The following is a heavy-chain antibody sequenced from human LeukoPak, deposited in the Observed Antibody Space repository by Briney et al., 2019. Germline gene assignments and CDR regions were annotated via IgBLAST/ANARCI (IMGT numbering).Heavy chain of an antibody. V-gene: IGHV3-23*01. CDR1: GFMFSSYA. CDR3: ARSSYSSSWYEGDY. J-gene: IGHJ4*02. D-gene: IGHD6-13*01. Sequence: GGSLRLSCAASGFMFSSYAMSWVRQAPGKGLEWVSDISGSGGSTYYADSVKGRFTISRDNSKNTLYLQMNSLRAEDTAVYYCARSSYSSSWYEGDYWGQGTLVTVSS. CDR2: ISGSGGST.